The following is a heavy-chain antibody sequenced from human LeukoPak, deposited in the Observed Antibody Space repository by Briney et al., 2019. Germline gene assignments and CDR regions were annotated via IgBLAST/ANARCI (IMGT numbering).Heavy chain of an antibody. V-gene: IGHV4-39*02. D-gene: IGHD6-13*01. CDR1: GGSIRSSYYY. J-gene: IGHJ4*02. CDR2: IYDSRST. CDR3: AKDGGSSSWPFDY. Sequence: PSETLSLTCTVSGGSIRSSYYYWGWIRQPPGKGLEWIGRIYDSRSTYYNPALKSRSTISVDTYKNQFSLKLNSVTGADTAVYYCAKDGGSSSWPFDYWGQGTLVTVSS.